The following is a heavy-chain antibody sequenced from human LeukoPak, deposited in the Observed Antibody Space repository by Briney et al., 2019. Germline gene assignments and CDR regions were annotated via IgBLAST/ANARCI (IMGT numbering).Heavy chain of an antibody. J-gene: IGHJ6*03. CDR3: AKNGDRGAYCTGGTCYPYFYYYMDV. D-gene: IGHD2-15*01. CDR2: IRYDGSNK. Sequence: GGSLRLSCAASGFTFSTYGMHWVRQAPGKGLEWVAFIRYDGSNKYYADSVKGRFTISRDNSKNTLYLQMNSLRAEDTAIYYCAKNGDRGAYCTGGTCYPYFYYYMDVWGKGTTVTI. CDR1: GFTFSTYG. V-gene: IGHV3-30*02.